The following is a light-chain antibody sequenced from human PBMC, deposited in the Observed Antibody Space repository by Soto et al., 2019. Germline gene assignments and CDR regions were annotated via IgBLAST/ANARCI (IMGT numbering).Light chain of an antibody. Sequence: EIVMTQSPATLSVSPGERATLSCRASQSVGSNLAWYQQKPGQAPRLLIYGASTRATGIPARFSGSGSGTEFTLTISSLQYEDFAIYYCQQYDNWPYTFGPGTKADIK. V-gene: IGKV3-15*01. CDR1: QSVGSN. CDR2: GAS. J-gene: IGKJ3*01. CDR3: QQYDNWPYT.